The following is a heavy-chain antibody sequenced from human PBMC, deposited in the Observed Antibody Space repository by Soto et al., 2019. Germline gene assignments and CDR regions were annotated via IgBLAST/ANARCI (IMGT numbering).Heavy chain of an antibody. V-gene: IGHV3-11*05. Sequence: QVQLVESGGGLVKPGGSLRLSCAASGFTFSDYYMSWIRQAPGKGLEWVSYISSSSSYTNYADSVKGRFTISRDNAKNSLYRQMNRLRAEDTAVYYCARTIAAAGGRRYFDLWGRGTLVTVSS. D-gene: IGHD6-13*01. CDR3: ARTIAAAGGRRYFDL. CDR2: ISSSSSYT. CDR1: GFTFSDYY. J-gene: IGHJ2*01.